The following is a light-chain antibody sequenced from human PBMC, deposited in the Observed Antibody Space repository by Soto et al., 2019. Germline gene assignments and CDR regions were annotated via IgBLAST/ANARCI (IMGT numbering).Light chain of an antibody. V-gene: IGKV3-20*01. CDR1: QSVSVNS. CDR2: AAS. J-gene: IGKJ3*01. Sequence: EVVLTPSPGTLSLSPGERATLSCRASQSVSVNSLAWYQQKGGQAPRLLIYAASTRATGVPDRFSGTGSGTDFALTISRLETDDSAVYYCQQYGGSPFTFGPGTKVDIK. CDR3: QQYGGSPFT.